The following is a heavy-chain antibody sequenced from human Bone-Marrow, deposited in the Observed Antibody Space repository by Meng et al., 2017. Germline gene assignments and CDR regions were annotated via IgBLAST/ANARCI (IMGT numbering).Heavy chain of an antibody. D-gene: IGHD5-24*01. CDR2: IYHSGST. CDR1: GGSISSSNW. J-gene: IGHJ2*01. CDR3: ARVENGRADRFEL. Sequence: SETLSLTCAVSGGSISSSNWWSWVRQPPGKGLEWIGEIYHSGSTNYNPSLKSRVTISVDKSKNQFSLKLSSVTAADTAVYYCARVENGRADRFELWGRGTLVTVSS. V-gene: IGHV4-4*02.